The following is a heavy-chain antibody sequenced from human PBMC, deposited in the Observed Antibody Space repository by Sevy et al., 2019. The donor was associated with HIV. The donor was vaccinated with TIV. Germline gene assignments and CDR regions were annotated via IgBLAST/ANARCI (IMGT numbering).Heavy chain of an antibody. Sequence: SETLSLTCTVSGGSITSLYWNWIRQPPGKGLEWIANIYYNGHINYNPSLKSRVTLSLDTSKNQFSLRLSSVTAADTAVYFCARDDGNYYFHYWGQGTLVTVSS. J-gene: IGHJ4*02. CDR3: ARDDGNYYFHY. CDR1: GGSITSLY. CDR2: IYYNGHI. D-gene: IGHD1-7*01. V-gene: IGHV4-59*11.